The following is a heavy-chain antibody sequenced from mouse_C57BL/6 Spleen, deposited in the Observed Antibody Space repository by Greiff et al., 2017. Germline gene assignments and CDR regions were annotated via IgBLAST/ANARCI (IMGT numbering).Heavy chain of an antibody. CDR1: GFNIKDYY. V-gene: IGHV14-2*01. CDR2: IDPEDGET. CDR3: ARSRATVVDYYAMDY. J-gene: IGHJ4*01. Sequence: VQLQQSGAELVKPGASVKLSCTASGFNIKDYYMHWVKQRTEQGLEWIGRIDPEDGETKYAPKFPGKATITADTSSNTAYLQLSSLTSEDTAVYYCARSRATVVDYYAMDYWGQGTSVTVSS. D-gene: IGHD1-1*01.